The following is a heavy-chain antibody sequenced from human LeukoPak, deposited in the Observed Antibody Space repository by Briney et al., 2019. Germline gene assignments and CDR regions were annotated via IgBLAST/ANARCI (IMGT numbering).Heavy chain of an antibody. CDR3: STLYYGGYCSNYFDH. V-gene: IGHV3-21*01. D-gene: IGHD2-21*02. Sequence: GSLILSCAASGFTFSRHSLSWVRQAPGSGLEWVSLISSSSSYIYYADSVEGRFIISRDNAKNSVFLQMNSLRAEDTAVYYCSTLYYGGYCSNYFDHWGQGTLVTVSS. CDR1: GFTFSRHS. CDR2: ISSSSSYI. J-gene: IGHJ4*02.